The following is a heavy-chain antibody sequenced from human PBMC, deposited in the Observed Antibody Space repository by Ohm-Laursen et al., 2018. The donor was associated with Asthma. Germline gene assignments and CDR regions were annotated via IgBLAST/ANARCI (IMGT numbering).Heavy chain of an antibody. CDR3: AKDVLGFVAAAQD. CDR2: ISFDGSNK. Sequence: SLRLSCAAPGFTFSSYGIHWVRQAPGKGLEWVAVISFDGSNKYYADSVKGRFTISRDNSKNTLYLQMNSLRAEDTAIYYCAKDVLGFVAAAQDWGQGTLVTVSS. V-gene: IGHV3-30*18. CDR1: GFTFSSYG. D-gene: IGHD6-13*01. J-gene: IGHJ4*02.